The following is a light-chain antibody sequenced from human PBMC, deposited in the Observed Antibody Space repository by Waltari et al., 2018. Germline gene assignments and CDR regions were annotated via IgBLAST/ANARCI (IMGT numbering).Light chain of an antibody. CDR3: ATWDDSLSGVV. Sequence: QSVLTQPPSASATPGPAVTISSSGSSPNFGTTSVSWYHPPPGTAPNLLLYTNNQRPSGVPDRFSGSKSGTSASLAISGLRSEDEADYYCATWDDSLSGVVFGGGTKLTVL. CDR1: SPNFGTTS. V-gene: IGLV1-47*01. CDR2: TNN. J-gene: IGLJ2*01.